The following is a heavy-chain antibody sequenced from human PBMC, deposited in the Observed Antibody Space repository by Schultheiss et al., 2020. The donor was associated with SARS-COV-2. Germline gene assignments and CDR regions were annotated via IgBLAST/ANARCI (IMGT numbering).Heavy chain of an antibody. CDR3: ARILYYYDSSGYYYGYYFDY. D-gene: IGHD3-22*01. J-gene: IGHJ4*02. CDR2: IYWNDDK. V-gene: IGHV2-5*01. CDR1: GFSLSTSGVG. Sequence: SGPTLVKPTQTLTLTCTFSGFSLSTSGVGVGWIRQPPGKALEWLALIYWNDDKRYSPSLKSRLTISKDTSKSQVVLTMTNMDPVDTATYYCARILYYYDSSGYYYGYYFDYWGQGTLVTVSS.